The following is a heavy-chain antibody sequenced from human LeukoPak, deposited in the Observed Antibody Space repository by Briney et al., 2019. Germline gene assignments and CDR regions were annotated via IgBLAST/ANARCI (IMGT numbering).Heavy chain of an antibody. CDR3: ARAQWLFSYYFDY. J-gene: IGHJ4*02. CDR1: GGSISSSSYF. V-gene: IGHV4-39*07. Sequence: SETLSLTCTVSGGSISSSSYFWGWIRQPPGKGLEWIGSSCYSGSTYYNPSLKSRVTISVDTSKNQFSLRLSSVTAADTALYYCARAQWLFSYYFDYWGQGTLVTVSS. CDR2: SCYSGST. D-gene: IGHD3-22*01.